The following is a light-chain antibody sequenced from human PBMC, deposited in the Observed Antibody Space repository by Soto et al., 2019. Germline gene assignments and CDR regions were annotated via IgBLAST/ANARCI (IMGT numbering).Light chain of an antibody. J-gene: IGKJ5*01. CDR3: HQRYNWPRVT. CDR2: GAS. CDR1: QSVSSN. Sequence: EIVMTQSPATLSVSPGERATLSCRASQSVSSNLAWYQQKPGQAPRLLIYGASTRATVFPARFSGSGSGTDFTLTITSLEPEDFAVYFCHQRYNWPRVTFGQGTQLEIK. V-gene: IGKV3-15*01.